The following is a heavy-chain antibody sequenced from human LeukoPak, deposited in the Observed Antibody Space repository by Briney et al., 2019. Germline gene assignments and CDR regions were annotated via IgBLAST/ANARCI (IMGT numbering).Heavy chain of an antibody. CDR1: GGSISSSSYY. Sequence: SETLSPTCTVSGGSISSSSYYWGWIRQPPGKGLEWIGSIYYSGSTYYNPSLKSRVTISVDTSKNQFSLKLSSVTAADTAVYYCARSQGGGYENYYYYYMDVWGKGTTVTVSS. V-gene: IGHV4-39*01. D-gene: IGHD1-1*01. J-gene: IGHJ6*03. CDR2: IYYSGST. CDR3: ARSQGGGYENYYYYYMDV.